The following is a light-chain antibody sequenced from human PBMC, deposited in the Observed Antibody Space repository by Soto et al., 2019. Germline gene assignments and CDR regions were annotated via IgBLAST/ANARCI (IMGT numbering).Light chain of an antibody. Sequence: QSVLTQPASVSGSPGQSITISCSGTSSDVGSYSHVAWYQQFPGKTPKLIIYEVTYRPSGVSHRFSASKSGNTASLTISGLQAGAEADYYCISYTGSSTSYVFGTGTKVTVL. J-gene: IGLJ1*01. V-gene: IGLV2-14*01. CDR3: ISYTGSSTSYV. CDR1: SSDVGSYSH. CDR2: EVT.